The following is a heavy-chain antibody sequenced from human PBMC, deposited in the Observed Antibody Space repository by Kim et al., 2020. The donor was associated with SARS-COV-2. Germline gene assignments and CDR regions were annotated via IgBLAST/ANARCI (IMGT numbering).Heavy chain of an antibody. J-gene: IGHJ4*02. CDR1: GFTFSSYW. CDR3: ARGPFSGYDYFDY. CDR2: IKQDGSEK. V-gene: IGHV3-7*01. Sequence: GSLRLSCAASGFTFSSYWMSWVRQAPGKGLEWVANIKQDGSEKYYVDSVKGRFTISRDNAKNSLYLQMNSLRAEDTAVYYCARGPFSGYDYFDYWGQGTLVTVSS. D-gene: IGHD5-12*01.